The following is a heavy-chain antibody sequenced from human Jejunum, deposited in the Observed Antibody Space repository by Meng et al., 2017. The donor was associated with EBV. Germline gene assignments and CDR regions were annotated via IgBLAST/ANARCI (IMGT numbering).Heavy chain of an antibody. J-gene: IGHJ4*02. Sequence: QLPLQDAGSGLVKPSQTLSLTCAVSGDSITRGAYLWSWIRQPPGKGLEWIGNIYHIGSTYYNPSLKSRVTISVDRSKNQFSLKLTSVTAADTAVYYCARGGPDFGDYVPFDYWGQGTLVTVSS. D-gene: IGHD4-17*01. CDR2: IYHIGST. CDR3: ARGGPDFGDYVPFDY. CDR1: GDSITRGAYL. V-gene: IGHV4-30-2*01.